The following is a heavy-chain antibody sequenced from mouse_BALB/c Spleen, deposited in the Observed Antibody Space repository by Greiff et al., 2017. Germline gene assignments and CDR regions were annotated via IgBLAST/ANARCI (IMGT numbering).Heavy chain of an antibody. Sequence: EVQRVESGGGLVKPGGSLKLSCAASGFTFSSYTMSWVRQTPEKRLEWVATISSGGSYTYYPDSVKGRFTISRDNAKNTLYLQMSSLKSEDTAMYYCTREGNDYDGGDWYFDVWGAGTTVTVSS. D-gene: IGHD2-4*01. V-gene: IGHV5-6-4*01. CDR1: GFTFSSYT. CDR3: TREGNDYDGGDWYFDV. J-gene: IGHJ1*01. CDR2: ISSGGSYT.